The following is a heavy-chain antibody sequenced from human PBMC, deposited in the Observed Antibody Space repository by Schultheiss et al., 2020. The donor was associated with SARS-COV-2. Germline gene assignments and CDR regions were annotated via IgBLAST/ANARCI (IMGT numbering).Heavy chain of an antibody. CDR3: ASSGTTRVLYYYYYMDV. V-gene: IGHV3-23*01. J-gene: IGHJ6*03. CDR1: GFTFSNYA. Sequence: GGSLRLSCATSGFTFSNYAMTWVRQVAGRGLEWVSAISGSGGSTYYADSVKGRFTVSRDNSKNSLYLQMNSLRAEDTAVYYCASSGTTRVLYYYYYMDVWGKGTTVTVSS. CDR2: ISGSGGST. D-gene: IGHD1-7*01.